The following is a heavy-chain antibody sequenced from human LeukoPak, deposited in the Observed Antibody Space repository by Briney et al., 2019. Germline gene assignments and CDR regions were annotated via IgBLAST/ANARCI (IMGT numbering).Heavy chain of an antibody. J-gene: IGHJ3*02. D-gene: IGHD2-2*01. CDR3: AKDNCSSTSCYASYDAFDI. CDR2: IRYDGSNK. CDR1: GFTFSSYG. Sequence: PGGSLRLSCAASGFTFSSYGMHWVRQAPGNGLEWVAFIRYDGSNKYYADSVKGRFTISRDNSKNTLYLQMNSLRAEDTAVYYCAKDNCSSTSCYASYDAFDIWGQGTMVTVSS. V-gene: IGHV3-30*02.